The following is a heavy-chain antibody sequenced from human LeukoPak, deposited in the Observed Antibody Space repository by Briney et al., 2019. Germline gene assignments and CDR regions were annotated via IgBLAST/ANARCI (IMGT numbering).Heavy chain of an antibody. Sequence: SVKGRFTISRDNSKNTLYLQMNSLRPEDTAVYYCAKAAVNSNRWTPFDDWGQGTLVTVSS. CDR3: AKAAVNSNRWTPFDD. J-gene: IGHJ4*02. V-gene: IGHV3-30*02. D-gene: IGHD2/OR15-2a*01.